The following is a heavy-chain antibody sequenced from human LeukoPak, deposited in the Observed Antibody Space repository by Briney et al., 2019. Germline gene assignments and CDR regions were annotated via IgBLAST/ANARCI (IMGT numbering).Heavy chain of an antibody. CDR3: ARTDILTGYYEGY. D-gene: IGHD3-9*01. J-gene: IGHJ4*02. V-gene: IGHV4-34*01. CDR2: INHSGSA. CDR1: DGSFSGYY. Sequence: SETLSLTCAVYDGSFSGYYCSWIRQPPGKGLEWIGEINHSGSANYNPSLKSRVTILLDTSKNQFSLNLSSVTAADTAVYYCARTDILTGYYEGYWGQGTLVTVSS.